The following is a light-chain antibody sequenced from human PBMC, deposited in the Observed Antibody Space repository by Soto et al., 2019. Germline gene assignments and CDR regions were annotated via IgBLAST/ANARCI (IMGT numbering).Light chain of an antibody. Sequence: EIQMTQSPASLSASVGDRVTITCRASQSISSYLNWYQQKPGKAPKLLIYAASSLETGVPSRFSGSGSGTDFTLTISRLQPEDFATYYCQQYYSTSWTFGQGTKVEIK. CDR3: QQYYSTSWT. J-gene: IGKJ1*01. CDR2: AAS. CDR1: QSISSY. V-gene: IGKV1-39*01.